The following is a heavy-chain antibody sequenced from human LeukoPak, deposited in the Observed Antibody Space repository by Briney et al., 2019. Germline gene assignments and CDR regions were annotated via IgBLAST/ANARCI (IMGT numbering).Heavy chain of an antibody. CDR3: ARDPITSGSYLHDAFDI. CDR2: IKQDGSEK. V-gene: IGHV3-7*01. Sequence: GGSLRLSCAASGFTFSSYWMSWVRQAPGKGLEWVANIKQDGSEKYYVDSVKGRFTISRDNAKNSLYLQMNSLRAEDTAVYYCARDPITSGSYLHDAFDIWGQGTMVTVSS. J-gene: IGHJ3*02. CDR1: GFTFSSYW. D-gene: IGHD1-26*01.